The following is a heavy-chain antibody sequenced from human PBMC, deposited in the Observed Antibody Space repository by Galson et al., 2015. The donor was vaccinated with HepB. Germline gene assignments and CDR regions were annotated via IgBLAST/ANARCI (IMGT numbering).Heavy chain of an antibody. V-gene: IGHV4-4*07. D-gene: IGHD4-17*01. CDR1: VGSISNFY. CDR2: IFTRGNT. CDR3: ARGRYGDFELGKYFFDS. Sequence: ETLSLTCTVSVGSISNFYWSWIRQPAGKGLEWIGCIFTRGNTNYNPSLKSRVTMSVDTSKNQFSLKLTSVTAADTAVYYCARGRYGDFELGKYFFDSWGQGTLVTVSS. J-gene: IGHJ4*02.